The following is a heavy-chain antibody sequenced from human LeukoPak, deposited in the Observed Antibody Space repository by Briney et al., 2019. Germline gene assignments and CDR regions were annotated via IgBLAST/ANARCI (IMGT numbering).Heavy chain of an antibody. CDR1: GFTFSSYA. V-gene: IGHV3-30-3*01. D-gene: IGHD4-17*01. CDR2: ISYDGSNK. J-gene: IGHJ5*02. CDR3: ARDYGDYAIFSAFDP. Sequence: GGSLRLSCAASGFTFSSYAMHWVRQAPGKGLEWVAVISYDGSNKYYADSVKGRFTTSRDNSKNTLYLQMNSLRAEDTAVYYCARDYGDYAIFSAFDPWGQGTLVTVSS.